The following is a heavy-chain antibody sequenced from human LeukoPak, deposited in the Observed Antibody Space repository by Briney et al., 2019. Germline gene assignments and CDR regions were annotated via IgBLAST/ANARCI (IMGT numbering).Heavy chain of an antibody. Sequence: GGSLRLSCAASGFAFSSYWMSWVRQAPGKGLEWVANIKHDGSEKYYVDSVKGRFTISRDNAKNSLYLQMNSLRAEDTAVYYCASDVYGDYANDYWGQGTLVTVSS. CDR3: ASDVYGDYANDY. V-gene: IGHV3-7*01. D-gene: IGHD4-17*01. CDR1: GFAFSSYW. CDR2: IKHDGSEK. J-gene: IGHJ4*02.